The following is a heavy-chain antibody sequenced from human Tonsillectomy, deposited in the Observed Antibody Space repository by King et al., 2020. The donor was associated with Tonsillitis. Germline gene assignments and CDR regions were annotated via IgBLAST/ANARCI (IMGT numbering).Heavy chain of an antibody. V-gene: IGHV3-7*01. Sequence: VQLVESGGGLVQPGGSLRLSCTASGFTFSSHWMSWVRQAPGKGLEYVANINPDGSEENYVDSVKGRFTISRDNAKNSLYLQMHSLRAEDTAVYYCARDGILLFYWGQGTLVTVSS. CDR2: INPDGSEE. CDR1: GFTFSSHW. J-gene: IGHJ4*02. D-gene: IGHD2-15*01. CDR3: ARDGILLFY.